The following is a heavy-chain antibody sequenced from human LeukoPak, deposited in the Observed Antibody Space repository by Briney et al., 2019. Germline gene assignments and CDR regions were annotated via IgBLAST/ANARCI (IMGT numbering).Heavy chain of an antibody. CDR3: ARDSSSWPKGY. V-gene: IGHV1-69*01. D-gene: IGHD6-13*01. CDR1: GSNFSSYA. CDR2: IIPIFGTA. J-gene: IGHJ4*02. Sequence: ASVKVFCKAAGSNFSSYAISWVRQAPGQGLEWMGGIIPIFGTANYAQKFQGRVTITADESTSTAYMELSSLRSEDTAVYYCARDSSSWPKGYWGQGTLVTVSS.